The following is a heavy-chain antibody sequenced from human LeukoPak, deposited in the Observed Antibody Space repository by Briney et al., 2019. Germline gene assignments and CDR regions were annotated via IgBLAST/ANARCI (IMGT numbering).Heavy chain of an antibody. D-gene: IGHD6-6*01. CDR2: IYHSGST. CDR3: ARLPWGIAARRAFDI. CDR1: GGSISSGGYY. J-gene: IGHJ3*02. Sequence: SETLSLTCTVSGGSISSGGYYWSWIRQPPGKGLEWIGYIYHSGSTYYNPSLKSRVTISVDRSKNQFSLKLSSVTAADTAVYYCARLPWGIAARRAFDIWGQGTMVTVSS. V-gene: IGHV4-30-2*01.